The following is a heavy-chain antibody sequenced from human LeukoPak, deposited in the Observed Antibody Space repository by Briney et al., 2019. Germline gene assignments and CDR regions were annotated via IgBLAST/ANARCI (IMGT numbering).Heavy chain of an antibody. CDR2: IYYSGST. D-gene: IGHD3-10*01. V-gene: IGHV4-59*01. Sequence: SETLSLTCTVSGGSISSYYWSWIRQPPGKGLEWIGYIYYSGSTNYNPSLKSRVTISVDTSKNQFSLKLSSVTAADTAVYYCARVERSMVRGVSYYYYYMDVWGKGTTVTISS. CDR1: GGSISSYY. J-gene: IGHJ6*03. CDR3: ARVERSMVRGVSYYYYYMDV.